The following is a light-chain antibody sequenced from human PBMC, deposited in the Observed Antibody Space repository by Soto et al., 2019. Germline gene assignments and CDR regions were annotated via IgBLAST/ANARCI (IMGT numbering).Light chain of an antibody. J-gene: IGKJ3*01. V-gene: IGKV1-5*01. CDR1: QSINSW. CDR3: QQYKNYPFT. Sequence: DLPMTQSPSTLSASLGDRVSITCRASQSINSWLAWYQQKPGKAPKLLIYDASSLQSGVPSRFSGSESGAEFTLTISGLQPDDFATYYCQQYKNYPFTFGLGPK. CDR2: DAS.